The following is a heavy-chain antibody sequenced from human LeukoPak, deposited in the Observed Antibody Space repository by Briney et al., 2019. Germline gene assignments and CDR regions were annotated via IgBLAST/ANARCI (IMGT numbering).Heavy chain of an antibody. D-gene: IGHD3-16*02. V-gene: IGHV1-2*02. CDR1: GSTFTGYY. CDR2: INPNSGGT. J-gene: IGHJ3*02. CDR3: ARVYMITFGGVIVMSFDDAFDI. Sequence: ASVKVSCKASGSTFTGYYMHWVRQAPGQGLEWMGWINPNSGGTNYAQKFQGRVTMTRDTSISTAYMELSRLRSDDTAVYYCARVYMITFGGVIVMSFDDAFDIWGQGTMVTDSS.